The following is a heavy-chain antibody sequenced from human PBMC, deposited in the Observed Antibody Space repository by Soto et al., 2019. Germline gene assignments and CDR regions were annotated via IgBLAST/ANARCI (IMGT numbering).Heavy chain of an antibody. J-gene: IGHJ4*02. Sequence: GSLRLSCAASGFTFSIYSMSWVLQAPWKGLEWVSYISSSSNTIYYADSVKGRFTISRDNAKNSLYLQMNSLRDEDTAVYYCARGTSHPDYWGQGTLVTAPQ. CDR1: GFTFSIYS. CDR2: ISSSSNTI. V-gene: IGHV3-48*02. CDR3: ARGTSHPDY. D-gene: IGHD2-2*01.